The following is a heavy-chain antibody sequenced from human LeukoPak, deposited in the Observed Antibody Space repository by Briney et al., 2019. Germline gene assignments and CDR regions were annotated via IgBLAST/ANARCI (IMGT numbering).Heavy chain of an antibody. D-gene: IGHD4-17*01. CDR1: GYTFTSYW. CDR3: ARDSDYGELEY. Sequence: GESLKISCKASGYTFTSYWIGWVRQMPGKGLEWMGTIYPGDSDTRYSPSFQGQVTISADKSISTAYLQWSGLKASDTAMYYCARDSDYGELEYWGQGTLVTVSS. V-gene: IGHV5-51*01. J-gene: IGHJ4*02. CDR2: IYPGDSDT.